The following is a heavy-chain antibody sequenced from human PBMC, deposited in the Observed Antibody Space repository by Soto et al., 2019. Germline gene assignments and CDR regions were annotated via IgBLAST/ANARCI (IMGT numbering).Heavy chain of an antibody. D-gene: IGHD3-10*01. CDR2: IFSDAER. CDR1: GFSLTTGRMG. J-gene: IGHJ6*02. V-gene: IGHV2-26*01. CDR3: VRMNAESYSSYYAMDV. Sequence: SGPTRVSPTETLTLTCNVSGFSLTTGRMGVSWIRQPPGKALEWLAHIFSDAERSYSRSLQGRLTVSKVGSGSHVVLTMTNMDPVDTGTYFCVRMNAESYSSYYAMDVWGQGTTVTVSS.